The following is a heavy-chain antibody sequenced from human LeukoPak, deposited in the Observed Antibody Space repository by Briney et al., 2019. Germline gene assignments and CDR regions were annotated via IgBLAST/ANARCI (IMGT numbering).Heavy chain of an antibody. V-gene: IGHV3-53*01. CDR2: IYSGGST. CDR1: GFTVSSNY. J-gene: IGHJ3*02. CDR3: ARVRLDRSERNLDAFEN. Sequence: PGGSLRLSCAASGFTVSSNYMSWVRQAPGKGLEWVSSIYSGGSTYHADSVKGRFTISRDNSKNTVYLQMNSLRAEDTAVFFCARVRLDRSERNLDAFENWGQGTMVTVSS. D-gene: IGHD1-14*01.